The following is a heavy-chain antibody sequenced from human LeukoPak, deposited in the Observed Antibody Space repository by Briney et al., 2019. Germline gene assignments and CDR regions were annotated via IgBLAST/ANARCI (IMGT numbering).Heavy chain of an antibody. CDR3: ARRPHGFDI. CDR2: IYHSGST. Sequence: PSETLSLTCTVSGLSISSGYYWAWIGQPPGKGLEWIGSIYHSGSTHDNPSLKSRVTISVDTSKNHFSLNLSSVTAADTAVYYCARRPHGFDIWGQGTMVTVSS. J-gene: IGHJ3*02. V-gene: IGHV4-38-2*02. CDR1: GLSISSGYY.